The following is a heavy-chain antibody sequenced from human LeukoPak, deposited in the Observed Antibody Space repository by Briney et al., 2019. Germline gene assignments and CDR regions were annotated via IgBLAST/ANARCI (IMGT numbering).Heavy chain of an antibody. CDR1: GYTFTSYA. J-gene: IGHJ4*02. V-gene: IGHV1-3*01. Sequence: ASVKVSCKASGYTFTSYAMHWVRQAPGQRLEWMGWVNAGNGNTKYSQKFQGRVTITRDTSASTAYMELSSLRSEDTAVYYCARDRAIGYCSGGSCPYYFDHWGQGTLVTVSS. CDR2: VNAGNGNT. CDR3: ARDRAIGYCSGGSCPYYFDH. D-gene: IGHD2-15*01.